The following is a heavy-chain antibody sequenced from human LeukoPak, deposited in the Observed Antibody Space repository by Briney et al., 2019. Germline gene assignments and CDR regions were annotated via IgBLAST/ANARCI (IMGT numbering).Heavy chain of an antibody. Sequence: GGSLRLSCAASGFTFSSYSMNWVRQAPGERLEWVSSISSSSTYIYYADSVKGRFTISRDNSKITLYLQMNSLRAEDTALYYCARGKPVTGTPDYYSYGMDVWGQGTMVTVSS. CDR2: ISSSSTYI. CDR3: ARGKPVTGTPDYYSYGMDV. J-gene: IGHJ6*02. CDR1: GFTFSSYS. D-gene: IGHD1-20*01. V-gene: IGHV3-21*04.